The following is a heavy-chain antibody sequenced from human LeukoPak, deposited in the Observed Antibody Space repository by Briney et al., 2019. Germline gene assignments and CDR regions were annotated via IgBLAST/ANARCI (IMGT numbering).Heavy chain of an antibody. V-gene: IGHV3-53*01. CDR2: IYSGGST. CDR3: ARLSYYYASGSYSSVDV. J-gene: IGHJ6*02. Sequence: PTGGSLRLSCAASGFTVSSNYMSWVRQAPGKGLEWVSVIYSGGSTYYADSVKGRFTISRDNSKNTLYLQMHTLRAEDTAVCYCARLSYYYASGSYSSVDVWGQGTTVTVSS. CDR1: GFTVSSNY. D-gene: IGHD3-10*01.